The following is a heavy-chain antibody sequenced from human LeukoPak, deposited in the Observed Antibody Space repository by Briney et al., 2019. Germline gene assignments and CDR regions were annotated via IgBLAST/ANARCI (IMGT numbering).Heavy chain of an antibody. V-gene: IGHV3-23*01. J-gene: IGHJ4*02. Sequence: GGSLRLSCAASGFTFSRHAMSWVRQAPGKGLEWVSTTGLNSVNTLCAESVQGRFTISRDNSKNTLDLQMNNPRADDTAVYYCAKGDDIGNHPTRAYYLDTWGQGTLVTVSS. CDR2: TGLNSVNT. CDR1: GFTFSRHA. D-gene: IGHD1-14*01. CDR3: AKGDDIGNHPTRAYYLDT.